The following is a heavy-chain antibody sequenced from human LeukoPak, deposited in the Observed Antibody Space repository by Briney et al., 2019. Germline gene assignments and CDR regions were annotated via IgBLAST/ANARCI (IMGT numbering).Heavy chain of an antibody. J-gene: IGHJ4*02. V-gene: IGHV1-18*01. D-gene: IGHD3-3*01. Sequence: SVKVACTASVYTFTIYGISWVRQAPGQGREWMGWISAYNGNTNYAQKLRGRVTMSTDTSTSTAYMELRSLRSDDTAVYYCARVFTIFGVVIDYWGQGTLVTVSS. CDR3: ARVFTIFGVVIDY. CDR1: VYTFTIYG. CDR2: ISAYNGNT.